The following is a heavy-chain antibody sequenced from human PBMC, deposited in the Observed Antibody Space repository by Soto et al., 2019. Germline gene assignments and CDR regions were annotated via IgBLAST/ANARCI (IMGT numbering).Heavy chain of an antibody. D-gene: IGHD4-17*01. CDR2: IYYSGST. J-gene: IGHJ4*02. V-gene: IGHV4-39*01. CDR3: ARRSTTVTFDY. Sequence: QLQLQESGPGLVKPSETLSLTCTVSGGSISSSSYYWGWIRQPPGQGLEWIGSIYYSGSTYYNPSLKSRVTISVDTSKNQFSLKLSSVTAADTAVYYCARRSTTVTFDYWGQGTLVTVSS. CDR1: GGSISSSSYY.